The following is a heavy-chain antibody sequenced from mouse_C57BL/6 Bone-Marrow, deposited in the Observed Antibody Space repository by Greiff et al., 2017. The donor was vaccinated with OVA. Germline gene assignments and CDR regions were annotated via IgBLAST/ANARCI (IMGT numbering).Heavy chain of an antibody. CDR3: ARAGYDYDTGSLAY. CDR2: IYPRSGNT. J-gene: IGHJ3*01. D-gene: IGHD2-4*01. CDR1: GYTFTSYG. V-gene: IGHV1-81*01. Sequence: QVPLQPSGAELARPGASVKLSCKASGYTFTSYGLSWVKQRTGQGLAWIGEIYPRSGNTYYNEKFKGKATLTADKSSSTAYMELRSLTSEDSAVYFCARAGYDYDTGSLAYWGQGTLVTVSA.